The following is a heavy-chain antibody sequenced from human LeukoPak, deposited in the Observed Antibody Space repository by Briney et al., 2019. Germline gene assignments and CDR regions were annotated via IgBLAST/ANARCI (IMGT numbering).Heavy chain of an antibody. D-gene: IGHD3-3*01. Sequence: SETLSLTCTVSGYSISSGYYWSWIRQPPGKGLEWIGYIYYSGSTNYNPSLKSRVTISVDTSKNQFSLKLSSVTAADTAVYYCARGDFWSGYYDYWGQGTLVTVSS. V-gene: IGHV4-61*01. CDR3: ARGDFWSGYYDY. CDR1: GYSISSGYY. J-gene: IGHJ4*02. CDR2: IYYSGST.